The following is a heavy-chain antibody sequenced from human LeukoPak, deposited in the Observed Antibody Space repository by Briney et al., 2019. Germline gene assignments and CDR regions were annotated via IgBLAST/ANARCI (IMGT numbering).Heavy chain of an antibody. CDR3: ASKSGSYQAPIDY. CDR1: GFTFSSYS. Sequence: GGSLRLSCAASGFTFSSYSMNWVRQAPGKGLEWVSAISSRSSYIYYADSVKGRFTTSRDNAKNSLYLQMNSLRAEDTAVYYCASKSGSYQAPIDYWGQGTLVTVSS. CDR2: ISSRSSYI. J-gene: IGHJ4*02. V-gene: IGHV3-21*01. D-gene: IGHD1-26*01.